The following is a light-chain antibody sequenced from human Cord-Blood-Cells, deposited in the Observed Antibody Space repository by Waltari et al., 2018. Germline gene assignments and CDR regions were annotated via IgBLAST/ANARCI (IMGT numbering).Light chain of an antibody. Sequence: EIVLTQSPGTLSLSPGERATLSCRASQSVSSSYLAWYQQKPGQAPRLLIYGASSRATDIPDRFSGSGSGTDFTLTISRLEPEDFAVYYCQQYGSSHRSFGQGTKLEIK. CDR2: GAS. J-gene: IGKJ2*03. V-gene: IGKV3-20*01. CDR1: QSVSSSY. CDR3: QQYGSSHRS.